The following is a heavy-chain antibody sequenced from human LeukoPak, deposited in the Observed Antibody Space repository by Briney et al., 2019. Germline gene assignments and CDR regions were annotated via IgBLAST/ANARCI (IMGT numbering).Heavy chain of an antibody. J-gene: IGHJ4*02. V-gene: IGHV4-39*01. CDR2: IYYSGST. Sequence: SETLSLTCTVSGGSISSSSYYWGWIRQPPGKGLEGIGSIYYSGSTYYNPSRKSRVTISVDTSKNQLSLKLSSVPAAHTAVYYRALQGYCSSTSCLNWGQGTLVTVSS. CDR3: ALQGYCSSTSCLN. CDR1: GGSISSSSYY. D-gene: IGHD2-2*01.